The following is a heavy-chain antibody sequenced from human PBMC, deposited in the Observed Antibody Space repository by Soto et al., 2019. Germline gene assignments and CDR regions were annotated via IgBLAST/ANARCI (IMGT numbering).Heavy chain of an antibody. Sequence: QVQLQQWGAGLLKPSETLSLTCAVYGGSFSGYYWSWIRQPPGKGLEWIGEINHSGSTNYNPSLKSRVTIAVDTSKSQCSLKLSSVTAADAAVYYCASADGYDYWGQGTLVTVSS. CDR2: INHSGST. J-gene: IGHJ4*02. V-gene: IGHV4-34*01. CDR3: ASADGYDY. CDR1: GGSFSGYY. D-gene: IGHD1-1*01.